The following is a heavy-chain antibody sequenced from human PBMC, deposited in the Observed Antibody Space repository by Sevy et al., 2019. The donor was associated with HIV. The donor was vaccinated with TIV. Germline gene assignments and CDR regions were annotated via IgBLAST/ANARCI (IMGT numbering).Heavy chain of an antibody. D-gene: IGHD1-7*01. CDR3: ASGGTDGCDFDH. J-gene: IGHJ4*02. CDR2: ITGSNDSI. CDR1: GFIFSKYA. V-gene: IGHV3-48*02. Sequence: GESLKISCVASGFIFSKYAMNWVRQTPGKGLEWLSYITGSNDSIRYAGSVKGRFNISRDNAKNSLYLQMNSLRDEDTGVYYCASGGTDGCDFDHWGQGTLVTVSS.